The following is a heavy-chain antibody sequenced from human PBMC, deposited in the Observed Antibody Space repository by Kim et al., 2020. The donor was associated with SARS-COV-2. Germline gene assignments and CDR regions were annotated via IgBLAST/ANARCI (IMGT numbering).Heavy chain of an antibody. V-gene: IGHV1-69*06. Sequence: SVKVSCKASGDTASTYSINWVRQPPRQGLEWMGGIIPVFGTANYAQKFQGRVTITADKSTSTAFMELSSLRSDDTAIYYCARSLIVVAGGLGWFDPWGQGXLVTVSS. CDR2: IIPVFGTA. J-gene: IGHJ5*02. D-gene: IGHD6-19*01. CDR3: ARSLIVVAGGLGWFDP. CDR1: GDTASTYS.